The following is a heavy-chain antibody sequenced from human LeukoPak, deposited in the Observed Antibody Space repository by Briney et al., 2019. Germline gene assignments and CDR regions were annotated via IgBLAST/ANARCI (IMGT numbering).Heavy chain of an antibody. D-gene: IGHD6-13*01. CDR2: VWYDGNNK. CDR1: GFTFRSYG. J-gene: IGHJ4*02. CDR3: ARGSGAAAGAFDY. Sequence: GGSPRLSCAASGFTFRSYGMHWVRQAPGKGLEWVAIVWYDGNNKYYADSVKGRFTVSRDNSKDTVSLQLNSLRAEDTAVYYCARGSGAAAGAFDYWGQGTLVTVPS. V-gene: IGHV3-33*01.